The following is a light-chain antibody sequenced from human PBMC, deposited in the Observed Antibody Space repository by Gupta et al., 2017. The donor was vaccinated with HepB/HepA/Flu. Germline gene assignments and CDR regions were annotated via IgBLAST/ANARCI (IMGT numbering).Light chain of an antibody. Sequence: SYELTQPPSVSVSPGQTASITCSGDKLGDKFACWYQQKPGQSPVVVIYQDSKRPSGILERFSGSNSGNTATLTISGTQAMDEADYYCQAWDSSTANVVFGGGTKLTVL. V-gene: IGLV3-1*01. CDR1: KLGDKF. CDR2: QDS. CDR3: QAWDSSTANVV. J-gene: IGLJ2*01.